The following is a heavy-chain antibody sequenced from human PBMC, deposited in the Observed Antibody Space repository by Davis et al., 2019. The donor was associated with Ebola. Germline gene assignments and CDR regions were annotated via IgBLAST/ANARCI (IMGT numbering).Heavy chain of an antibody. J-gene: IGHJ5*02. CDR1: GGSINNDY. D-gene: IGHD3-10*01. V-gene: IGHV4-59*08. CDR3: ARLRMVRGDQDFDP. Sequence: SETLSLTCTVSGGSINNDYWSWIRQPPGKGLEWIGYTYYSGTTNYNPSLKSRVTISIDTSKNHFSLKLSSVTAADTAVYYCARLRMVRGDQDFDPWGQGTLVTVSS. CDR2: TYYSGTT.